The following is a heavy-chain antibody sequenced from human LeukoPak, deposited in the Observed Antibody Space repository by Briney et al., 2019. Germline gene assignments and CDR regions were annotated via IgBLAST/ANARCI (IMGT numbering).Heavy chain of an antibody. V-gene: IGHV4-39*01. CDR1: GGSISSSSYY. Sequence: SETLSLTCTVSGGSISSSSYYWGWIRQPPGKGLEWIGSIYYSGSTYYNPSLKSRVTISVDTSKNQFSLKLSSVTAADTAVYYCARQQIALLPASGRFDSWGPGALVSVSS. D-gene: IGHD2-2*01. CDR2: IYYSGST. CDR3: ARQQIALLPASGRFDS. J-gene: IGHJ5*01.